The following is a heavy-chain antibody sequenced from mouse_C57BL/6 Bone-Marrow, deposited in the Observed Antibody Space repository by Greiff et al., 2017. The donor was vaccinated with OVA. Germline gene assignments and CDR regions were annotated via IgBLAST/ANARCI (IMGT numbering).Heavy chain of an antibody. CDR1: GFTFSSYA. J-gene: IGHJ4*01. Sequence: EVKLMESGGGLVKPGGSLKLSCAASGFTFSSYAMSWVRQTPEKRLEWVTTISDGGSYTYYPDNVKGRFTISRDNAKNNLYLQMSHLKSEDTAMYYCAREKGVATDAMDYWGQGTSVTVSS. CDR2: ISDGGSYT. CDR3: AREKGVATDAMDY. D-gene: IGHD1-3*01. V-gene: IGHV5-4*01.